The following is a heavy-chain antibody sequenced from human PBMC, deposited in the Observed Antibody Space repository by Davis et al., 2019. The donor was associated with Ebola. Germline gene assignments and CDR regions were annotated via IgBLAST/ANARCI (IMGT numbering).Heavy chain of an antibody. V-gene: IGHV3-53*01. Sequence: PGGSLRLSCAASGFTVSSNYMSCVRQAPGKGLAWVSVIYSGGSTYYADSVKGRFTISRDNSKNTLYLQMNSLRAEDTAVYYCIAVAGVDYWGQGTLVTVSS. D-gene: IGHD6-19*01. CDR2: IYSGGST. CDR3: IAVAGVDY. CDR1: GFTVSSNY. J-gene: IGHJ4*02.